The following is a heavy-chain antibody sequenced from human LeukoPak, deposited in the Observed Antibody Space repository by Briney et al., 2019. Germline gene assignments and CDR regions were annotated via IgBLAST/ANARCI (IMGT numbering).Heavy chain of an antibody. Sequence: GGSLRLSCAASGFTFSSSAMSWVRQVPGKGLEWVSAISNNGGYTYYADSVQGRFTISRDNSKSTLCLQMNSLRAEDTAVYYCAKQLGYCSDGSCYFPYWGQGTLVTVSS. J-gene: IGHJ4*02. V-gene: IGHV3-23*01. CDR2: ISNNGGYT. CDR3: AKQLGYCSDGSCYFPY. D-gene: IGHD2-15*01. CDR1: GFTFSSSA.